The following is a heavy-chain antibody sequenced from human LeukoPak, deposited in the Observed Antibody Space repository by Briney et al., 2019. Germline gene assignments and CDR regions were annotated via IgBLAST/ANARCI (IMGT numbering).Heavy chain of an antibody. CDR3: ARGLQDY. CDR1: GGSFSGYY. Sequence: PSETLSLTXAVYGGSFSGYYWSWIRQTPGKGLEWIGEINHSGSTNYNPSLKSRVTISVDTSKNQFSLKLSSVTAADTAVYYCARGLQDYWGQGTLVTVSS. CDR2: INHSGST. V-gene: IGHV4-34*01. J-gene: IGHJ4*02.